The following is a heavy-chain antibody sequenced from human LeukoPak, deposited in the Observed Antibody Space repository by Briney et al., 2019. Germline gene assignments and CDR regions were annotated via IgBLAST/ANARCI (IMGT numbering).Heavy chain of an antibody. J-gene: IGHJ4*02. V-gene: IGHV4-39*01. CDR1: GGSISSSSYY. CDR3: ARPPQWYYDSSGYLEVVDY. D-gene: IGHD3-22*01. CDR2: IYYSGST. Sequence: SETLSLTCTVSGGSISSSSYYWGWIRQPPGKGLEWIGSIYYSGSTYYNPSLKSRVTISVDTSKNQFSLKLSSVTAAETAVYYFARPPQWYYDSSGYLEVVDYWGQGTLVTVSS.